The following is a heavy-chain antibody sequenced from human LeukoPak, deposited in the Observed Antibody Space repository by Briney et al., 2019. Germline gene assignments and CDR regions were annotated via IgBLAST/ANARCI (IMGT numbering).Heavy chain of an antibody. D-gene: IGHD6-13*01. V-gene: IGHV4-4*07. CDR3: ARERSSSWYHYFDY. CDR2: IYTSGST. Sequence: SETLSLTCTVSGGSISSYYWSWIRQPAGKGLEWIGRIYTSGSTNYNPSLKSRVTMSVDTSKNQFSLKLSSVTAADTAVYYCARERSSSWYHYFDYWGQGTLATVSS. CDR1: GGSISSYY. J-gene: IGHJ4*02.